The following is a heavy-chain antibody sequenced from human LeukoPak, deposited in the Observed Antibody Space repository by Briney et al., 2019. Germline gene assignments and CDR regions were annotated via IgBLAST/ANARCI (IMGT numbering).Heavy chain of an antibody. Sequence: GASVKVSCKASGGTFSSYSIAWVRQAPGQGLEWMGWINPNSGGTNYAQKFQGRVTMTRDTSISTAYMELSRLRSDDTAVYYCARDYGRDYYDSSGYSFDYWGQGTLVTVSS. CDR1: GGTFSSYS. V-gene: IGHV1-2*02. D-gene: IGHD3-22*01. J-gene: IGHJ4*02. CDR3: ARDYGRDYYDSSGYSFDY. CDR2: INPNSGGT.